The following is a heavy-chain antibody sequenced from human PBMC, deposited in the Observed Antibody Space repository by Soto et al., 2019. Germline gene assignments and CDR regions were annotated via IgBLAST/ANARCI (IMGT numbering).Heavy chain of an antibody. CDR2: IYYSGST. CDR1: GGSISSGDDF. D-gene: IGHD1-20*01. Sequence: QVQLQESGPGLVKPSQTLSLTCTVSGGSISSGDDFWTWIRQPPGKGLEWIGYIYYSGSTYYNPSIKSRLTMSVDTSKNQCSLQLSSVTAADTAVYYCARERAKWKDYYYYGMDVWGQGTTVTVSS. CDR3: ARERAKWKDYYYYGMDV. V-gene: IGHV4-30-4*01. J-gene: IGHJ6*02.